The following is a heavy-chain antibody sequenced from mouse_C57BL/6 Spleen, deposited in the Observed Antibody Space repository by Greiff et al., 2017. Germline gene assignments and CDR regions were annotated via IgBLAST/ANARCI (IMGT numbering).Heavy chain of an antibody. CDR1: GYSITSGYY. Sequence: VQLQQSGPGLVKPSQSLSLTCSVTGYSITSGYYWNWIRQFPGNKLEWMGYISYDGSNNYNPSLKNRISITRDTSKNQFFLKLNSVTTEDTATYYCARGYDYDVYFDYWGQGTTLTVSS. J-gene: IGHJ2*01. V-gene: IGHV3-6*01. CDR3: ARGYDYDVYFDY. D-gene: IGHD2-4*01. CDR2: ISYDGSN.